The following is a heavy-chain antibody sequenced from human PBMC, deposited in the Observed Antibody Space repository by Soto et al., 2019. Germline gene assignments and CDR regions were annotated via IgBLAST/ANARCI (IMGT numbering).Heavy chain of an antibody. J-gene: IGHJ6*02. CDR1: GGTCSSYA. CDR2: IIPIFGTA. V-gene: IGHV1-69*06. CDR3: ARDFPPDYYYGMDV. Sequence: QVQLVQSGAEVKKPGSSVKVSCKASGGTCSSYAISWVRQAPGQGLEWMGGIIPIFGTANYAQKFQGRVTIPADKSTSTTYMELSSLRSEDTAVYYCARDFPPDYYYGMDVWGQGTTVTVSS.